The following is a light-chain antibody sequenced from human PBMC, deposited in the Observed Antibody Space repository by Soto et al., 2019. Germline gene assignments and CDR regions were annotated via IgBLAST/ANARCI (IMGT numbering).Light chain of an antibody. Sequence: QSVLTQPVSVSGSPGQSITISCTGTNNDVGVYNFVSWYQQLPGKAPKLIVYDVSNRPPGVSDRFSGSKSGNTASLTISGLQAEDEADYYCSSYTTCTTRVFGGGTKLTVL. CDR2: DVS. CDR3: SSYTTCTTRV. J-gene: IGLJ3*02. V-gene: IGLV2-14*03. CDR1: NNDVGVYNF.